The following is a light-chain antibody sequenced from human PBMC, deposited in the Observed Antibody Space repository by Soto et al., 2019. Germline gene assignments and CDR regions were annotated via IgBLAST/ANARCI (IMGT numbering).Light chain of an antibody. V-gene: IGLV2-14*01. CDR2: EVS. CDR1: NSDVGGYNY. CDR3: SSFTTITTWV. J-gene: IGLJ3*02. Sequence: QSALTQPASVCGSPGQSITISCTGTNSDVGGYNYVSWYQHHPGRAPKLLIYEVSYRPSGISNRFSGSKSGNTAYLTISGLQAEDEADYYCSSFTTITTWVFGGGIKLTVL.